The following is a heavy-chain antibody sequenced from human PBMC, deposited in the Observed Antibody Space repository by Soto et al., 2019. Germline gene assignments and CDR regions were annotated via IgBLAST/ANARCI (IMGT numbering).Heavy chain of an antibody. Sequence: QVQLQESGPGLVKSSETLSLTCTVSGGSISSYHWSWIRQPTGKGLEWIGYMTNSGSTNYNPSLKRLVTISVQTSKNQFPLKFRCVPAADTAVYYYARHYCSGGGCYYFDSWGQGPLVSVSS. CDR2: MTNSGST. CDR1: GGSISSYH. J-gene: IGHJ4*02. V-gene: IGHV4-59*08. D-gene: IGHD2-15*01. CDR3: ARHYCSGGGCYYFDS.